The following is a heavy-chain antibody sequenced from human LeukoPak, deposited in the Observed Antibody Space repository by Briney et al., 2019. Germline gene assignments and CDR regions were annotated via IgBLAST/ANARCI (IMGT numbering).Heavy chain of an antibody. J-gene: IGHJ3*02. V-gene: IGHV3-23*01. D-gene: IGHD1-1*01. CDR1: GFTFSSYA. Sequence: GGSLRLSCAASGFTFSSYAMSWVRQASGKGLEWVSAISGSGGSTYCADSVKGRFTISRDNSKNTLYLQMNGLRAEDTAVYYCAKEGAGNGPTGAFDIWGQGTMVTVSS. CDR2: ISGSGGST. CDR3: AKEGAGNGPTGAFDI.